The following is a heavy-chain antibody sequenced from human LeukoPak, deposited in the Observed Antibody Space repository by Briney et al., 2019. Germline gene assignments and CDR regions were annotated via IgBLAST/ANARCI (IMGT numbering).Heavy chain of an antibody. CDR1: GGSISSYY. V-gene: IGHV4-59*01. CDR2: IYYSGST. J-gene: IGHJ5*02. CDR3: ARDVNWFDP. Sequence: SETLSLTCTVSGGSISSYYWSWIRQPPGKGLEWIGYIYYSGSTNYNPSLKSRVTISVDTSKNQFSLKLNTVTAADTAVYYCARDVNWFDPWGQGTLVTVSS.